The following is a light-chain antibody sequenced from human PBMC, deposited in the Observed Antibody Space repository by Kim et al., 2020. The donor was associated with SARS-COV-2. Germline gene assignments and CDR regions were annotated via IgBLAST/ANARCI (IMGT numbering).Light chain of an antibody. CDR1: QSVSNN. Sequence: EIVMTQSPATLSVSPGERATLSCRASQSVSNNLAWYQQKPGQAPRLLIYGASTRATDIPARFSGSGSGTEFTLTITSLQSEDFAVYYYQQYNNWPPYTFGQGTNLEI. J-gene: IGKJ2*01. CDR3: QQYNNWPPYT. CDR2: GAS. V-gene: IGKV3-15*01.